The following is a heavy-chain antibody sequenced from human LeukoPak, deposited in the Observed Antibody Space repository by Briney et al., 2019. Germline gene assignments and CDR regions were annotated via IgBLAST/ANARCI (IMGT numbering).Heavy chain of an antibody. D-gene: IGHD5-18*01. J-gene: IGHJ4*02. CDR3: ARGDLDTAMVRRYYFDY. V-gene: IGHV3-21*01. CDR2: ISSGSGYI. CDR1: GFTFSDYG. Sequence: GGSLRLSCAASGFTFSDYGMHWVRQAPGKGLEWVSSISSGSGYIYFADSLKGRFTISRDNAKNSLFLLMNSLRAEDTAVYYCARGDLDTAMVRRYYFDYWGQGTLVTVSS.